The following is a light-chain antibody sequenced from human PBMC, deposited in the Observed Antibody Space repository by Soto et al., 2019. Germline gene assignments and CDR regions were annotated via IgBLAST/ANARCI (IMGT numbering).Light chain of an antibody. Sequence: IQMTQSPSSLSASVGDRVTITCQASQDISSHLAWYQVKPGKAPRLLIYTASYLESGVPSRFSGSGSGTDFTLTISSLQSEDFAVYYCQQYFSYPLTFGGGTKVEIK. V-gene: IGKV1-8*01. CDR3: QQYFSYPLT. CDR2: TAS. CDR1: QDISSH. J-gene: IGKJ4*01.